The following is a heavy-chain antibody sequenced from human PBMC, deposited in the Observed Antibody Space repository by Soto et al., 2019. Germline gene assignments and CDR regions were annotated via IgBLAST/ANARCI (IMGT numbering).Heavy chain of an antibody. D-gene: IGHD3-10*01. CDR3: ARLSGHYGSGSYPDY. Sequence: PSETLSLTCTVSGGSISSYYWSWIRQPPGKGLEWIGYISYGGTTNYNPSLKSRVTISVDTSKNQFSLKLSSVTAADTAMYYCARLSGHYGSGSYPDYWGQGTLVTVSS. CDR2: ISYGGTT. CDR1: GGSISSYY. V-gene: IGHV4-59*08. J-gene: IGHJ4*02.